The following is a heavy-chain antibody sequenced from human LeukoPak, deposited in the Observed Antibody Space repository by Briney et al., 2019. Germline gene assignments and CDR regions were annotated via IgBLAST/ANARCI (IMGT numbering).Heavy chain of an antibody. D-gene: IGHD3-9*01. V-gene: IGHV3-48*02. J-gene: IGHJ4*02. CDR1: GFTFSSYS. CDR2: ISSSSSTI. Sequence: GGSLRLSCAASGFTFSSYSMNWVRQAPGKGLEWVSYISSSSSTIYYADSVKGRFTISRDNAKNSLYLQMNSLRDEDTAVYYCARVGYGILTGYYPTYFDYWGQGTLVTVSS. CDR3: ARVGYGILTGYYPTYFDY.